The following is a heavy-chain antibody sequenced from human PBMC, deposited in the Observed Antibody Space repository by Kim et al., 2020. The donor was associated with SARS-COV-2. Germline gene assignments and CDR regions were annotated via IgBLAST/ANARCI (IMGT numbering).Heavy chain of an antibody. V-gene: IGHV4-31*03. D-gene: IGHD3-10*01. J-gene: IGHJ6*03. Sequence: SETLSLTCTVSGGSISSGGYHWSWIRQHPGKGLEWIGYIYYSGSTHYNPSQKSRVTISVDTTKNQFSLKLSPVPADDTAVYYPASSLFREIPRYYYYLD. CDR2: IYYSGST. CDR1: GGSISSGGYH. CDR3: ASSLFREIPRYYYYLD.